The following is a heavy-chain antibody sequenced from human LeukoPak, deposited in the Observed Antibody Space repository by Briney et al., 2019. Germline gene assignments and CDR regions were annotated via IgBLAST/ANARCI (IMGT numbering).Heavy chain of an antibody. CDR3: TIPYYYERDY. CDR1: GFTFSSYS. Sequence: GGSLRLSCAASGFTFSSYSLNWVRQAPGKGLEWVGRIKSKTDGGTTDYAAPVKGRFTISRDDSKNTLYLQMNSLKTEDTAVYYCTIPYYYERDYWGQGTLVTVSS. V-gene: IGHV3-15*01. D-gene: IGHD3-22*01. J-gene: IGHJ4*02. CDR2: IKSKTDGGTT.